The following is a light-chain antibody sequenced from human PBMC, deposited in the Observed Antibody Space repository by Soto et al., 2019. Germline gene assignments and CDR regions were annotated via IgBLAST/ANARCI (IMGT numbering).Light chain of an antibody. Sequence: DIHMTKTPYSLSAAVGDRVTMAGRASQNINTYLNWYQQKPGKAPKLLIFDAASLQNGVPSRFSGGGSRTDFTLTITSLQPEDFATYYCQQTSSAPFTFGPGTKVDIK. J-gene: IGKJ3*01. CDR1: QNINTY. V-gene: IGKV1-39*01. CDR3: QQTSSAPFT. CDR2: DAA.